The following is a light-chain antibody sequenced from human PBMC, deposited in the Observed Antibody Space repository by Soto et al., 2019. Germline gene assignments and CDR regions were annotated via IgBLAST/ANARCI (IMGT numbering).Light chain of an antibody. CDR3: QQYGGSPVYT. CDR2: GAS. V-gene: IGKV3-20*01. J-gene: IGKJ2*01. CDR1: QSVSSSY. Sequence: EIVLTQSPGTLSLSPGERATLSCRASQSVSSSYLAWYQQKPGQAPRLLIYGASSRATDIPDRFSGSGSGTDFTLNISSLEPEDFAVYYCQQYGGSPVYTFGQGTKLEIK.